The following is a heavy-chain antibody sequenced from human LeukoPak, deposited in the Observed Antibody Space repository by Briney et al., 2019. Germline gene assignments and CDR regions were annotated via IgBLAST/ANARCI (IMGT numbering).Heavy chain of an antibody. D-gene: IGHD3-9*01. CDR1: AFTLSNYA. V-gene: IGHV3-23*01. CDR3: AKWGDYDVLTGYYVSDY. Sequence: GGSLRLSCAASAFTLSNYAMSWVSQAPGKGLEWASAITGGGSGIYYADSMKSRFTISRDNSKNTLYLQINSLRAEDTAVYYCAKWGDYDVLTGYYVSDYWGQGTLVTVSS. J-gene: IGHJ4*02. CDR2: ITGGGSGI.